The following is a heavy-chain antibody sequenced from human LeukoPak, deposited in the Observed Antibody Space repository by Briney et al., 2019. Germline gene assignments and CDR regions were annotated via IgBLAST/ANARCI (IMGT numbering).Heavy chain of an antibody. CDR2: ITSIGGST. V-gene: IGHV3-64D*06. Sequence: GGSLRLSCSASGFTFSSYIMHWVRQAPGKGLEYVSAITSIGGSTYYADSVKGRFTISRDNSKNTLYLQMSSLRPEDTAVYYCVKGYCSSISCYGDCWGQGTLVTVSS. D-gene: IGHD2-2*01. J-gene: IGHJ4*02. CDR1: GFTFSSYI. CDR3: VKGYCSSISCYGDC.